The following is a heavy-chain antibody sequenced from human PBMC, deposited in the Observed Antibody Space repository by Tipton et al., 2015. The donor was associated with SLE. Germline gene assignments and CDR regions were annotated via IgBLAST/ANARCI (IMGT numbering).Heavy chain of an antibody. CDR2: VYYSGST. V-gene: IGHV4-39*07. CDR1: GGSVSSSSYY. CDR3: ARLKWDLLNVAFDI. D-gene: IGHD3-10*01. Sequence: TPSLTCTVSGGSVSSSSYYWGWIRQPPGKGLEWIGSVYYSGSTYYNPSLKSRVTISEDTSKNQFSLKLSSVTAADTAAYYCARLKWDLLNVAFDIWGQGTRVTVSS. J-gene: IGHJ3*02.